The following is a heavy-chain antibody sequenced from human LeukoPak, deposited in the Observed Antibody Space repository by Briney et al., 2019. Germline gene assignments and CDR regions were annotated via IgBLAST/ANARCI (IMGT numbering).Heavy chain of an antibody. V-gene: IGHV4-4*09. CDR2: IYSSETT. J-gene: IGHJ6*03. CDR3: ARHFPYCGGDCPYYYMDV. D-gene: IGHD2-21*02. Sequence: ESLRLSCAASGFTFSSYAMGWVRQAPGKGLEWIGNIYSSETTKYNPSLRSRATISGDTSKNQFSLKLSSVTAADTAVYYCARHFPYCGGDCPYYYMDVWGKGTTVTVSS. CDR1: GFTFSSYA.